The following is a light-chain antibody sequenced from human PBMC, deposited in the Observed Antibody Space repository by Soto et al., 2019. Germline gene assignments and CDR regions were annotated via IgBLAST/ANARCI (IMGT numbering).Light chain of an antibody. CDR3: QQYGSSHT. V-gene: IGKV3-20*01. J-gene: IGKJ5*01. Sequence: EIVLTQSPGTLSLSPGARATLSCRASQSVTSTYLAWYQQKPGQAPRLLIYGESSRAIGIPDRFSGSVSGSDFILTINRLEPEDFAVYYCQQYGSSHTVGQGTRLEIK. CDR1: QSVTSTY. CDR2: GES.